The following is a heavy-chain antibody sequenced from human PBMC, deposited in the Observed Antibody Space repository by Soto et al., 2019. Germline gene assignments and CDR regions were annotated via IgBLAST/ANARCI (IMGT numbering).Heavy chain of an antibody. CDR2: VYSSGST. CDR1: GGSISSHS. V-gene: IGHV4-59*08. CDR3: ARRVQTHSVVVQDNWLDP. J-gene: IGHJ5*02. D-gene: IGHD1-1*01. Sequence: QVKLQEAGPGLVKPSETLSLTCTVSGGSISSHSWNWIRQPPGRGLEWIGYVYSSGSTKYNPSLASRVTISVDTSKKQFSLKLTSLTAADTAIYYRARRVQTHSVVVQDNWLDPWGQGTLVTVSS.